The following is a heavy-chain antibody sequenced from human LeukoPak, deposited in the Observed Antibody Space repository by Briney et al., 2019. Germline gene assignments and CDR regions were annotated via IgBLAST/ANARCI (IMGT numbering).Heavy chain of an antibody. CDR2: IYYSGNT. V-gene: IGHV4-59*08. CDR3: ARHGGSYSSRSSFDP. D-gene: IGHD1-26*01. J-gene: IGHJ5*02. CDR1: GGSISGYY. Sequence: SETLSPTCTVSGGSISGYYWSWIRQPPGKGLEWIAYIYYSGNTKYNPSLKSRVTISVDTSKNQVSLKMTSVTAADTAVYYCARHGGSYSSRSSFDPWGQGTLVTVSS.